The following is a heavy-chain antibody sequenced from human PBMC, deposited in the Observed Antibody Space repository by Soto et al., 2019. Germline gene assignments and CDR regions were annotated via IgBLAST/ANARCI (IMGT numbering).Heavy chain of an antibody. J-gene: IGHJ5*02. CDR3: ARVPDR. CDR2: IYHSGST. Sequence: SETLSLTCAVSGGSISSGGYSWSWIRQPPGKGMEWIGYIYHSGSTYYNPSLKSRVTISVDRSKNQFSLKLSSVTAADTAVYYCARVPDRWGQGTLVTVSS. CDR1: GGSISSGGYS. D-gene: IGHD2-2*01. V-gene: IGHV4-30-2*01.